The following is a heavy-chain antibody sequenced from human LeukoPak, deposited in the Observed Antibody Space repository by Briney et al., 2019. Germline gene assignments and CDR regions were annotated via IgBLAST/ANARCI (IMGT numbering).Heavy chain of an antibody. D-gene: IGHD1-20*01. V-gene: IGHV1-69*13. J-gene: IGHJ4*02. CDR3: AIRVNWNDVRWEYYFDY. CDR2: IIPIFGTA. CDR1: GGTFSSYA. Sequence: SVEVSCKASGGTFSSYAISWVRQAPGQGLERMGGIIPIFGTANYAQKFQGRVTITADESTSTAYMELSSLRSEDTAVYYCAIRVNWNDVRWEYYFDYWGQGTLVTVSS.